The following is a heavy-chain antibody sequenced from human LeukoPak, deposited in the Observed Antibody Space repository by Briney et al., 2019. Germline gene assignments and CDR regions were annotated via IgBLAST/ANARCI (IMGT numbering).Heavy chain of an antibody. CDR1: GGSLSSSSYY. V-gene: IGHV4-39*01. Sequence: SETLSLTCTVSGGSLSSSSYYWGWLRQPPGRGLEWVGSIYYSGSTYYNPSLKSRVTISVDTSKNQFSLKLSSVTAADMAVYYCARHAHLRYFDYWGQGTLGTVS. D-gene: IGHD3-3*02. CDR2: IYYSGST. CDR3: ARHAHLRYFDY. J-gene: IGHJ4*02.